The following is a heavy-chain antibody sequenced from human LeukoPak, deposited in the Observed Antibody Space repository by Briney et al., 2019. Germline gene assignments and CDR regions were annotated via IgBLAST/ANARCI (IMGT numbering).Heavy chain of an antibody. D-gene: IGHD6-13*01. CDR1: GFTFSSYG. CDR2: IWYDGSNK. CDR3: ARDLYSSSWYYFDY. Sequence: GGSLRLSCAASGFTFSSYGMHWVRQAPGKGLEWVAVIWYDGSNKYYADSVKGRFTISRDNSKNTLCLQMNSLRAEDTAVYYCARDLYSSSWYYFDYWGQGTLVTVSS. J-gene: IGHJ4*02. V-gene: IGHV3-33*01.